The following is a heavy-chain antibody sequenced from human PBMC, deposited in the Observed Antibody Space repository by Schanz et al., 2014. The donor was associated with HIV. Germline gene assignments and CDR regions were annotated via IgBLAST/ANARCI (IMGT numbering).Heavy chain of an antibody. J-gene: IGHJ4*02. CDR1: GFTVSSIY. Sequence: EVQLVETGGRLIQPGGSLRLSCAASGFTVSSIYMSWVRQAPGRGLEWVSVIYSGGTTYYADSVKGRFTISRDNSKNTLYLQMNSLRAEDTAVYYCAKVGCSSTSCRDYWGQGTLVIVSS. CDR2: IYSGGTT. CDR3: AKVGCSSTSCRDY. D-gene: IGHD2-2*01. V-gene: IGHV3-53*02.